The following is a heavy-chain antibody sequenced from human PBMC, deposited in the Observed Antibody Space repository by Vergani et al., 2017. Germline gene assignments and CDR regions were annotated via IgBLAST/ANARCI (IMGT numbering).Heavy chain of an antibody. CDR1: GFTFSDYY. CDR2: ISSSGSTI. Sequence: VQLLESGGGLVQPGGSLRLSCAASGFTFSDYYMSWIRQAQGKGREWVSYISSSGSTIYYADSVKGRFTISRDNAKNSLYLQMNSLRAEDTAVYYCAREPDSSSWYRGSTYFDYWGQGTLVTVSS. V-gene: IGHV3-11*01. D-gene: IGHD6-13*01. CDR3: AREPDSSSWYRGSTYFDY. J-gene: IGHJ4*02.